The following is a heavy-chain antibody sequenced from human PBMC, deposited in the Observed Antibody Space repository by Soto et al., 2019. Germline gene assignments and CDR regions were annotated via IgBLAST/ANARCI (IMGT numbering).Heavy chain of an antibody. CDR3: VAGHWWLDS. D-gene: IGHD2-8*02. V-gene: IGHV3-11*06. Sequence: GGALRLSCVAAGFIFSDYYMTWIRQAPGKGLEWVSYITKSGKHTDYADPVKGRCTKSRDNAYMALNRQRNRLPAEDTAVNSCVAGHWWLDSWGQGMMVTVYS. CDR1: GFIFSDYY. J-gene: IGHJ4*02. CDR2: ITKSGKHT.